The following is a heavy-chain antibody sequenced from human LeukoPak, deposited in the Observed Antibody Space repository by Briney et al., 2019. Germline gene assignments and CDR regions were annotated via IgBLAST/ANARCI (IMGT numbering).Heavy chain of an antibody. CDR2: INHSGST. V-gene: IGHV4-38-2*01. J-gene: IGHJ4*02. Sequence: SETLSLTCAVSGHSISSGYYWGWIRQPPGKGLEWIGYINHSGSTYYNPSLKSRVIISVDTSKSHFSLKLNSVTAADTAEYYCASQYDRSGYYAFDYWGQGTLVTVTS. CDR3: ASQYDRSGYYAFDY. CDR1: GHSISSGYY. D-gene: IGHD3-22*01.